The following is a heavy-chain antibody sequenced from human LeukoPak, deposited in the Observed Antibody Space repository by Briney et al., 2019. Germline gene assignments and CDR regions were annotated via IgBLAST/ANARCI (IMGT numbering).Heavy chain of an antibody. CDR3: ARDIVVVTATPEGFQH. V-gene: IGHV3-30-3*01. CDR1: GFTVSSYA. D-gene: IGHD2-21*02. Sequence: GGSLRLSCAASGFTVSSYAMHWVRQAPGKGLEWVAVISYDGSNKYYADSVKGRFTISRDNSKNTLYLQMNSLRAEDTAVYYCARDIVVVTATPEGFQHWGQGTLVTVSS. CDR2: ISYDGSNK. J-gene: IGHJ1*01.